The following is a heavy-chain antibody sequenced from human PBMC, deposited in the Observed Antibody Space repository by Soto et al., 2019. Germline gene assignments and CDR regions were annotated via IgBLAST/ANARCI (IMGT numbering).Heavy chain of an antibody. Sequence: QVQLVQSGAAMKKPVASVKVSCKASGYTFTSYDINWVRQATGQGREWMGWINPNTGYTDYAQKFQDRVTMTGNTSITTAYMELSSLRSEDTAVYYCVRGRVMITFGVVIVIDYWGQGSPVTVSS. CDR3: VRGRVMITFGVVIVIDY. D-gene: IGHD3-16*02. V-gene: IGHV1-8*01. CDR1: GYTFTSYD. CDR2: INPNTGYT. J-gene: IGHJ4*02.